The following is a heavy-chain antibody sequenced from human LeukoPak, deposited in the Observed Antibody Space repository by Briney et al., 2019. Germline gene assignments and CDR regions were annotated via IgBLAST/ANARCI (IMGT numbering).Heavy chain of an antibody. CDR1: GGTFSSYA. J-gene: IGHJ3*02. Sequence: SSVKVSCKTSGGTFSSYAISWVRLAPGQGLEWMGGIIPIFGTANYAQKFQGRVTITTDESMSTAYMELSSLRSEDTDVYYCARCKYYDFWSGYYTQALDAFDIWGQGTMVTVSS. CDR2: IIPIFGTA. V-gene: IGHV1-69*05. CDR3: ARCKYYDFWSGYYTQALDAFDI. D-gene: IGHD3-3*01.